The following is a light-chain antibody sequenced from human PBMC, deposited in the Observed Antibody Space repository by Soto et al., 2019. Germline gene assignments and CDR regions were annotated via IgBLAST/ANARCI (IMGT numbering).Light chain of an antibody. Sequence: EIVLTQSPGTLSLSPGQRATLSCRASQSISSNNLAWYQQKPGQAPRLLIYDASTRATGIPDRLSGSGSGTDFTLTISRLEPEDFAVYYCLQYDRSPLTFGQGTKVEIK. CDR2: DAS. CDR1: QSISSNN. CDR3: LQYDRSPLT. J-gene: IGKJ1*01. V-gene: IGKV3-20*01.